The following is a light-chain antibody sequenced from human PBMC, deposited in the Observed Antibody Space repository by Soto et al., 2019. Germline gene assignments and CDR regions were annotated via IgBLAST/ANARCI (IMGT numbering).Light chain of an antibody. CDR2: DAS. CDR1: QSIATF. J-gene: IGKJ2*01. V-gene: IGKV3-11*01. CDR3: QQRTNWPPTHT. Sequence: EIVLTQSPATLSLSPGERATLSCRASQSIATFLNWYQQKPGQPPRLLIYDASKRATGIPARFSGSGSGTDFSLTISSREPDDFAIYYCQQRTNWPPTHTFGQGTKLEIK.